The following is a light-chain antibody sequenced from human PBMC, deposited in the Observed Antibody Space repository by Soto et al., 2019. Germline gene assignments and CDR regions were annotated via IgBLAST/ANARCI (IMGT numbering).Light chain of an antibody. CDR2: EVT. CDR1: SSDVGGYNH. J-gene: IGLJ3*02. V-gene: IGLV2-14*01. Sequence: QSVLTHPASVSGSPGQSITISCTGTSSDVGGYNHVSWFQQHPGKAPKLMIYEVTNRPSGVSNRFSGSKSGNTASLSISGLQAEDEADYFCSSYTSSTTWVFGGGTKVTVL. CDR3: SSYTSSTTWV.